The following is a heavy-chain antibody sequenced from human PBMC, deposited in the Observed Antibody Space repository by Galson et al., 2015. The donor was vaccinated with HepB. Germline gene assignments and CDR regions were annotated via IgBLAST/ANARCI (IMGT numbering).Heavy chain of an antibody. Sequence: SVKVSCKASGGTFSSHTFSWVRQAPGQGPAWMGGIVPMFASGNYAQKFQGRVTITADESKTTTYMELRSLRSEDTAVYYCTRQYDTSGYYAYWGQGTLVTVSS. J-gene: IGHJ4*02. CDR3: TRQYDTSGYYAY. CDR1: GGTFSSHT. V-gene: IGHV1-69*13. D-gene: IGHD3-22*01. CDR2: IVPMFASG.